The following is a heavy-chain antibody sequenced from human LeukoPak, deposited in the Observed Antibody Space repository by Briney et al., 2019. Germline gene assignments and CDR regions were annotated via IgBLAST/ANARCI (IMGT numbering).Heavy chain of an antibody. V-gene: IGHV4-4*07. CDR2: IYSSGST. D-gene: IGHD2-2*01. CDR1: GVSVSSYY. Sequence: SETLSLTCTVSGVSVSSYYWSWIRQSAGKGLEWIGRIYSSGSTNYNPSLKSRVTLSVDTSKNQFSLKLRSVNAADTAVYYCARDCFSSTCYDYWGQGTLVTVSS. CDR3: ARDCFSSTCYDY. J-gene: IGHJ4*02.